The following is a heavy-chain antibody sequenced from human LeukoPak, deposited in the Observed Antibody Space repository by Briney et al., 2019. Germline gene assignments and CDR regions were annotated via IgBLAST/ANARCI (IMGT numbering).Heavy chain of an antibody. Sequence: GGSLRLSCAASGFTFSSYSMNWVRQAPEKGLEWVSSISSSSSYIYYADSVKGRFTISRDNAKNSLYLQMNSLRAEDTAVYYCATGGRQGYYGSGSYLGVDYWGQGTLVTVSS. CDR3: ATGGRQGYYGSGSYLGVDY. CDR2: ISSSSSYI. CDR1: GFTFSSYS. V-gene: IGHV3-21*01. D-gene: IGHD3-10*01. J-gene: IGHJ4*02.